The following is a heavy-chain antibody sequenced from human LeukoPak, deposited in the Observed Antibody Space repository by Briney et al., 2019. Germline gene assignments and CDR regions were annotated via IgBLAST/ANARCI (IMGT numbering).Heavy chain of an antibody. CDR1: GGSISSGSYH. CDR2: IYTSGST. J-gene: IGHJ3*02. CDR3: AREVGLKTFDI. Sequence: SETLSLTCTVSGGSISSGSYHWSWIRQPAGKGLEWIGRIYTSGSTNYNPSLKSRVTISVDTSKNQFSLKLSSVTAADTAVYYCAREVGLKTFDIWGQGTMVTVSS. V-gene: IGHV4-61*02.